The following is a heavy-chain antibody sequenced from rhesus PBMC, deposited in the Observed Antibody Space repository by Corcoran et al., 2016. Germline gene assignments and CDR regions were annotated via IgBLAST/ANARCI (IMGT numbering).Heavy chain of an antibody. CDR1: GGSISDDYY. CDR2: IYGSGGDT. CDR3: ARANWGSDY. J-gene: IGHJ4*01. V-gene: IGHV4-106*01. Sequence: QVQLQESGPGLVKPSETLSLTCAVSGGSISDDYYWSWIRQPPGKGLEWIGYIYGSGGDTNYNPSLRSRVTISIDTSNNHFSLILTSVTAADTTVYYCARANWGSDYWGQGVLVTVSS. D-gene: IGHD7-45*01.